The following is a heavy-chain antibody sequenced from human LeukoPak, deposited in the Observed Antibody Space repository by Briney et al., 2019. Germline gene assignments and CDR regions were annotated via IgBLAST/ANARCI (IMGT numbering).Heavy chain of an antibody. CDR2: MYYSESP. D-gene: IGHD3-22*01. Sequence: SETLSLTCTVSGASIRNYYWSWLRQPPGKGLEWIAYMYYSESPNYNPSLKSRVSMSGDSSRNQFSLKLNSVTAADTAVYYCARSYDTNNRQRFDYWGQGILVTVSP. J-gene: IGHJ4*02. CDR3: ARSYDTNNRQRFDY. V-gene: IGHV4-59*08. CDR1: GASIRNYY.